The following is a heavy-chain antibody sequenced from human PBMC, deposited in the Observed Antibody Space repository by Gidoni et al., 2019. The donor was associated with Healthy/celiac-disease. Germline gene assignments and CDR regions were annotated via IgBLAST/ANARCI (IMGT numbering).Heavy chain of an antibody. CDR2: ISYDGSNK. J-gene: IGHJ4*02. Sequence: QVQLVEAGGGVVQPGRSLRLSCAASGFTFSSYAMHWVRQAAGKGLEWVAVISYDGSNKYYADSVKGRFTISRDNSKNTLYLQMNSLRAEDTAVYYCARAPPGIAVAGTLDYWGQGTLVTVSS. CDR1: GFTFSSYA. D-gene: IGHD6-19*01. V-gene: IGHV3-30-3*01. CDR3: ARAPPGIAVAGTLDY.